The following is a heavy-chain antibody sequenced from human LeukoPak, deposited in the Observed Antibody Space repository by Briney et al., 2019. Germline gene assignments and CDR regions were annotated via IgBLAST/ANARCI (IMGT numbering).Heavy chain of an antibody. V-gene: IGHV3-74*01. D-gene: IGHD5-12*01. CDR1: GFTFNNYW. CDR2: INPDGGIT. CDR3: ATGGSGYAY. J-gene: IGHJ4*02. Sequence: PGGSLRLSCAASGFTFNNYWMHWVRQVPGKGLVWVSRINPDGGITSYADSVRGRFTISRDNAKNTMSLQMNSLRAEDTAVYYCATGGSGYAYWGQGTMVTVSS.